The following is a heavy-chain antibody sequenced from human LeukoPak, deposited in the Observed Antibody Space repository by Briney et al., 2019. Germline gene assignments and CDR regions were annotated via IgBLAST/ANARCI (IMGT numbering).Heavy chain of an antibody. CDR2: ISSSSSYI. CDR3: ARDRSSGWSFDY. CDR1: GFTFSSYS. D-gene: IGHD6-19*01. V-gene: IGHV3-21*01. J-gene: IGHJ4*02. Sequence: GSLRLSCAASGFTFSSYSMNWVRQAPGKGLEWVSSISSSSSYIYYADSVRGRFTISRDSAKNSLYLQMNSLRAEDTAVYYCARDRSSGWSFDYWGQGTLVTVSS.